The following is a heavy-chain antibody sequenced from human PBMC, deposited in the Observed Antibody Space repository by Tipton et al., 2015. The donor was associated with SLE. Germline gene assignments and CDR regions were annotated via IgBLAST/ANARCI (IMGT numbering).Heavy chain of an antibody. D-gene: IGHD6-6*01. CDR2: IYSDGSST. CDR1: GFTFSTYW. J-gene: IGHJ4*02. CDR3: TKGPPLKYFDS. Sequence: SLRLSCEASGFTFSTYWMHWVRQGPGKGLVWVSRIYSDGSSTKYADSVKGRFTISRDTSRNTVYLQMNSLRPEDTAVYYCTKGPPLKYFDSWGQGTLVTVSS. V-gene: IGHV3-74*03.